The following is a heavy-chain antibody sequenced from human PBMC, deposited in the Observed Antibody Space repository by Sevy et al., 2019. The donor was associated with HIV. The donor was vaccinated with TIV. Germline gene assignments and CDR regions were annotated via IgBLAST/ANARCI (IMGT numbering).Heavy chain of an antibody. CDR2: VSGSGGST. CDR1: GFTFKNFA. Sequence: GGSLRLSCAASGFTFKNFAMSWVRQAPGKGLEWVSGVSGSGGSTYYADSVKGRFTISRDNSKNTLYLQVNSLRAEDRAVDYGAGGVYSSSWYGGGDYWGQGTLVTVSS. V-gene: IGHV3-23*01. J-gene: IGHJ4*02. D-gene: IGHD6-13*01. CDR3: AGGVYSSSWYGGGDY.